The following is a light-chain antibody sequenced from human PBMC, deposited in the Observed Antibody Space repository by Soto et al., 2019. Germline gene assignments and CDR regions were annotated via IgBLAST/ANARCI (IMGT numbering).Light chain of an antibody. CDR3: CSFAGGATFV. CDR1: INDIWGYNL. V-gene: IGLV2-23*02. Sequence: QPGLTQPSSVCGSPGQSITISCTGTINDIWGYNLVSWYQQHPGKAPKLVVYEADKRPSGVSNRFSGSKSGNTASLTISTLRPEAEADYSCCSFAGGATFVFGGGTTVTV. J-gene: IGLJ2*01. CDR2: EAD.